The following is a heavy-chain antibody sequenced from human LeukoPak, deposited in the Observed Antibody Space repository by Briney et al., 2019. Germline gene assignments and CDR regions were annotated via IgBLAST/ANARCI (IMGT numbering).Heavy chain of an antibody. CDR3: AKDWDWELLIFDY. CDR2: VSGSGGGT. V-gene: IGHV3-23*01. D-gene: IGHD1-26*01. Sequence: GGSLRLSCAASGFTFSSYAMSWVRQAPGKGLEWVSAVSGSGGGTYYADSVKGRFTISRDNSKNKLYLQMNSLRAEDTAIYYCAKDWDWELLIFDYWGQGTLVTVSS. CDR1: GFTFSSYA. J-gene: IGHJ4*02.